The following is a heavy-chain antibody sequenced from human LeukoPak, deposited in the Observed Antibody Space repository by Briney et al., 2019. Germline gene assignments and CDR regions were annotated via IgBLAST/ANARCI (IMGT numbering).Heavy chain of an antibody. Sequence: PGGSLRLSCAASGFTFSSFDMHWVRQVPGKGLEWVSGIDTAADTFYPGSVKGRFTISRDNAEKSVYLQMNNLRADDSAVYYCALRRAAMSYWGPGTLVTVSS. V-gene: IGHV3-13*01. J-gene: IGHJ4*02. CDR3: ALRRAAMSY. CDR1: GFTFSSFD. D-gene: IGHD2-2*01. CDR2: IDTAADT.